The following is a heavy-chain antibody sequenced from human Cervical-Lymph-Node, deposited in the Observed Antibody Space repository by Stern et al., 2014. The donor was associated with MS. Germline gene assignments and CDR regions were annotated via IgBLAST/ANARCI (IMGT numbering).Heavy chain of an antibody. V-gene: IGHV1-69*01. CDR2: IIAIFGAA. J-gene: IGHJ4*02. CDR3: ARDRRHYDTSGGYYFDP. Sequence: VQLVQSGAEVKKPGSSVKVSCTASGGSFSYYAINWVRQAPGQGPEWMGRIIAIFGAANYAQTFQGRDTITADESASKAYMELSSLRSEDTAVYYCARDRRHYDTSGGYYFDPWGQGTLVTVSS. D-gene: IGHD3-22*01. CDR1: GGSFSYYA.